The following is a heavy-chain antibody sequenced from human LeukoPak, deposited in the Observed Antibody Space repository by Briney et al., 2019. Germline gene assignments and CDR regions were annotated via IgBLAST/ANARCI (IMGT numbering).Heavy chain of an antibody. J-gene: IGHJ4*02. CDR3: ARMAGDSSGYTPIDY. CDR2: INPNTNGT. V-gene: IGHV1-2*02. D-gene: IGHD3-22*01. CDR1: GYTFTGYY. Sequence: VASVKVSCKASGYTFTGYYMHWVRQAPGQGLEWMGWINPNTNGTNYAQKFQGRVTMTRDTSISTGYMELSRLRSDDTALYYCARMAGDSSGYTPIDYWGQGTLVTVSS.